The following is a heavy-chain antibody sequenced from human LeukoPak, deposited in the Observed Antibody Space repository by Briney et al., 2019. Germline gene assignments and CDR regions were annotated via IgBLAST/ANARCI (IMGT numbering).Heavy chain of an antibody. J-gene: IGHJ4*02. CDR1: GFIFNNSG. V-gene: IGHV3-23*01. Sequence: GGSLRLSCAASGFIFNNSGMGWVRQAPGRGLEWVSAISASGLTAYYGDSVKGRFTISRDNARNTLYLHMSSLRGEDTAIYYCTENTWGRGTRVTVSS. CDR3: TENT. CDR2: ISASGLTA.